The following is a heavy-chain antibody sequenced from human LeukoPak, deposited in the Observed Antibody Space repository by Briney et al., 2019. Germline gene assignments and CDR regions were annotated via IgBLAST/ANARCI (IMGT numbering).Heavy chain of an antibody. CDR1: GGSISSSNW. V-gene: IGHV4-4*02. J-gene: IGHJ4*02. CDR2: IYHSGST. Sequence: PSETPSLTCAVSGGSISSSNWWSWVRQPPGKGLEWIGEIYHSGSTYYNPSLKSRVTISVDTSKNQFSLKLSSVTAADTAVYYCARDRRAVAGTLDYWGQGTLVTVSS. CDR3: ARDRRAVAGTLDY. D-gene: IGHD6-19*01.